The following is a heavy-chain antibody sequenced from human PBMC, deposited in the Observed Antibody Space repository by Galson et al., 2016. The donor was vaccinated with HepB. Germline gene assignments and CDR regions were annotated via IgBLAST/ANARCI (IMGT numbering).Heavy chain of an antibody. V-gene: IGHV4-59*12. Sequence: SETLSLTCSVSGGSISGFYWNWIRQSPEKGLEWIGTVYYSGVTYYNPSLRSRATVSVDTPKNQFSLKLTSVTAADTAVYYCARERDCGGDCYPGGADFDYWGRGTLVTVSA. CDR3: ARERDCGGDCYPGGADFDY. D-gene: IGHD2-21*02. J-gene: IGHJ4*02. CDR1: GGSISGFY. CDR2: VYYSGVT.